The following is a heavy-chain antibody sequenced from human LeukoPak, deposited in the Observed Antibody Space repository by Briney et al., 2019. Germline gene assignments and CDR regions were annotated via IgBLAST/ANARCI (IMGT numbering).Heavy chain of an antibody. Sequence: SETLSLTCAVYGGSFSGYYWSWIRQPPGKGLEWIGKINHSGSTNYNPSLKSRVTISVDTSKNQFSLKLSSVTAADTAVYYCATVTQYYYYYYMDVWGKGTTVTVSS. J-gene: IGHJ6*03. CDR2: INHSGST. D-gene: IGHD1-14*01. V-gene: IGHV4-34*01. CDR1: GGSFSGYY. CDR3: ATVTQYYYYYYMDV.